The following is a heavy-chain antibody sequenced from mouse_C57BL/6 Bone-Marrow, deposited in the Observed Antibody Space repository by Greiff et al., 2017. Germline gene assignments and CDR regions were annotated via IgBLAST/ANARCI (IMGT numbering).Heavy chain of an antibody. Sequence: VQLQQSGPELVKPGASVKILCKASGYTFTDYNMDWVKQSHGKSLEWIGDINPNNGGTIYNQKFKGKATLTVDKSSSTAYMELRSLTSEDTAVYYCARKPEWYFDVWGTGTTVTVSS. J-gene: IGHJ1*03. CDR3: ARKPEWYFDV. CDR1: GYTFTDYN. V-gene: IGHV1-18*01. CDR2: INPNNGGT. D-gene: IGHD6-1*01.